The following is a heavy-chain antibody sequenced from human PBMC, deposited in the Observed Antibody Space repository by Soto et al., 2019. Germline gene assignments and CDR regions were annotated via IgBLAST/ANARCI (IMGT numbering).Heavy chain of an antibody. V-gene: IGHV3-23*01. D-gene: IGHD4-17*01. CDR3: ANLNGDYGNYYGMDV. CDR1: GFTISSYA. CDR2: ISGSGGST. Sequence: PGGSLRLSCAASGFTISSYAVSWVRQAPGKGLGWVSAISGSGGSTYYADSVTWRLTISRDNSKNKLYLQMNSLRAEDSAVYYCANLNGDYGNYYGMDVWGQGTTVTVSS. J-gene: IGHJ6*02.